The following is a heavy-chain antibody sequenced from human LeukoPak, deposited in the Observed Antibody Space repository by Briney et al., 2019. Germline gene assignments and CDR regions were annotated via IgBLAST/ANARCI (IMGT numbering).Heavy chain of an antibody. CDR2: ISSGGNYK. J-gene: IGHJ4*02. CDR3: ARDTRQTSVTNFDS. Sequence: GGSLRLSCATPGFTFSSYAMDWVRQAPGKGLEWVSSISSGGNYKYYGDSVWGRFTISRDDAKNSLYLEMNSLRAEDTAVYYCARDTRQTSVTNFDSWGQGTLVIVS. V-gene: IGHV3-21*06. D-gene: IGHD4-17*01. CDR1: GFTFSSYA.